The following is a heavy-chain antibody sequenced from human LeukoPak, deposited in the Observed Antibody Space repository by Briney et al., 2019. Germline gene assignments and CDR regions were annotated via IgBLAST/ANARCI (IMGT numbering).Heavy chain of an antibody. CDR1: GFTFSSYG. CDR2: ISYEGSNK. V-gene: IGHV3-30*18. Sequence: GGSLRLSCAASGFTFSSYGMHWVRQAPGKGLEWVAGISYEGSNKYYADSVKGRFTISRDNSKNTLYLQVNSLRAEDTAVYYVAKNQGDFYDSTGLDYWGRGSLVTVSS. D-gene: IGHD3-22*01. J-gene: IGHJ4*02. CDR3: AKNQGDFYDSTGLDY.